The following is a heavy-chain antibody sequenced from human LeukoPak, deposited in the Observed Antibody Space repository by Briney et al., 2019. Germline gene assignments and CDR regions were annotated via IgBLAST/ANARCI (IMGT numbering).Heavy chain of an antibody. CDR3: ARGRTRVVIPTDYMDV. J-gene: IGHJ6*03. CDR1: GGSISSYY. V-gene: IGHV4-4*07. CDR2: IYTSGST. D-gene: IGHD3-3*01. Sequence: PSETLSLTCTVSGGSISSYYRSWIRQPAGKGLEWIGRIYTSGSTNYNPSLKSRVTMSVDTSKNQFSLKLSSVTAADTAVYYCARGRTRVVIPTDYMDVWGKGTTVTVSS.